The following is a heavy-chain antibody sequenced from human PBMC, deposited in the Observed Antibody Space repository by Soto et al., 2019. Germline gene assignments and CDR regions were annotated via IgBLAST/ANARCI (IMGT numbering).Heavy chain of an antibody. CDR3: AKDQCRGGSCYSFDF. J-gene: IGHJ4*02. CDR1: GFTFSSYA. D-gene: IGHD2-15*01. V-gene: IGHV3-23*01. CDR2: LSGSGGST. Sequence: GGSLRLSCAASGFTFSSYAMSWVRQAPGKGLEWVSGLSGSGGSTYYADSVKGRFTISRDNSKNTLYLQMNSLGAEDTAVYYCAKDQCRGGSCYSFDFWGQGTLVTVSS.